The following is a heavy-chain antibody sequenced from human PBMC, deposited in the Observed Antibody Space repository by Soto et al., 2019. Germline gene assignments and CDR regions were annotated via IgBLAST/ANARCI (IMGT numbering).Heavy chain of an antibody. V-gene: IGHV4-31*03. Sequence: QVQLQESGPGLVKPSQTLSLTCTVSGGSISSTGYFWTWIRQHTGKGLEWIGYSFYSGSTFHNPSLKSRVTISVDTSKNQFSLELSSVTAADTAVHYCAREAGSGDYFDYWGQGILVTVSS. CDR3: AREAGSGDYFDY. CDR1: GGSISSTGYF. J-gene: IGHJ4*02. CDR2: SFYSGST. D-gene: IGHD1-26*01.